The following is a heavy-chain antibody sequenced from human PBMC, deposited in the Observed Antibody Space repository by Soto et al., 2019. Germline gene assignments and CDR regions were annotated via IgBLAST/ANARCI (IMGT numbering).Heavy chain of an antibody. V-gene: IGHV4-59*08. CDR3: ARLGAYYQSLDP. CDR1: GGSFSPNY. Sequence: SQSLYLTCTVSGGSFSPNYCGWIRQPPGKGLEWVGYIYYVGTTSYNPSLQSRVTISLETSNSQFSLRLPSVTAADTAVYYCARLGAYYQSLDPWGPRTLVTVS. J-gene: IGHJ5*02. D-gene: IGHD3-22*01. CDR2: IYYVGTT.